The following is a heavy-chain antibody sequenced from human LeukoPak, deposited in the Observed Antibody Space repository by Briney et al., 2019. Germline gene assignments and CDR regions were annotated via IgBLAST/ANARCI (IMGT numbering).Heavy chain of an antibody. J-gene: IGHJ4*02. CDR3: ARGPECSSFSCYYYFDY. Sequence: ASVKVSCKVSGYTLTELSMHWVRQAPGKGLEWMGWMNPNSGNTGYAQKFQGRVTMTRNTSMSTAYMELSSLRSEDTAVYYCARGPECSSFSCYYYFDYWAQGTLVTVSS. CDR1: GYTLTELS. V-gene: IGHV1-8*01. CDR2: MNPNSGNT. D-gene: IGHD2-2*01.